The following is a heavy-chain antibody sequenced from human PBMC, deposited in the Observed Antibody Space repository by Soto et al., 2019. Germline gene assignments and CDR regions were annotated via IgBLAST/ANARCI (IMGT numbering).Heavy chain of an antibody. Sequence: PSETLSLTCAVYGGSFSGYYWSWIRQPPGKGLEWVGEINHSGSTNYNPSLKSRVTISVDMSKNQFSLKLSSVTAADTAVYYCAREYSSSWYVYYYYGMDVWGQGTTVTVSS. D-gene: IGHD6-13*01. J-gene: IGHJ6*02. V-gene: IGHV4-34*01. CDR3: AREYSSSWYVYYYYGMDV. CDR1: GGSFSGYY. CDR2: INHSGST.